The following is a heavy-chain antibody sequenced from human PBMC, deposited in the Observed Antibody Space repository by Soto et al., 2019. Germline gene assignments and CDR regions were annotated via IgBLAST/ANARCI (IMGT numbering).Heavy chain of an antibody. J-gene: IGHJ6*02. D-gene: IGHD2-15*01. CDR1: GYSFTDYW. V-gene: IGHV5-51*01. CDR3: ARQLPYGGNSYYGMDV. Sequence: PGESLKISCRSVGYSFTDYWIVWVRQMPGKGLEWMGIIYPGDSDIRYSPSFQGQVTISADKSISTAYLQWSGLKASDTAIYYCARQLPYGGNSYYGMDVWGQGTTVTVSS. CDR2: IYPGDSDI.